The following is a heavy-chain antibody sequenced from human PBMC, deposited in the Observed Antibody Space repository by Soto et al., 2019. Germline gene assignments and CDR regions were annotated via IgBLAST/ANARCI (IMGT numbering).Heavy chain of an antibody. D-gene: IGHD2-15*01. V-gene: IGHV3-66*01. CDR2: IDNEFT. Sequence: EVQLVESGGGLVQPAGSLRLSCVASGFSVTDIYMNWVRQAPGKGLERVSGIDNEFTDYADSVRGRFSISTDSSKNALYLQMNSLRAEDSAVYYCVSEPRYCSGGSCSIMGDAFDIWGQGTKVTVSS. CDR3: VSEPRYCSGGSCSIMGDAFDI. J-gene: IGHJ3*02. CDR1: GFSVTDIY.